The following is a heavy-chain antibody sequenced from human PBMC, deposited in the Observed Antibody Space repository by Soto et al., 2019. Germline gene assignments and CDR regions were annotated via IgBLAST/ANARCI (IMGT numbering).Heavy chain of an antibody. D-gene: IGHD4-17*01. CDR3: AKDAPEDDYCDYDGLYYGLDF. J-gene: IGHJ6*02. V-gene: IGHV3-23*01. CDR2: ISGSGGLT. CDR1: GFTFTTYA. Sequence: PGGSLRLSCAASGFTFTTYAMTWVRQAPGKGLEWVSTISGSGGLTYYADSVKGRFTISRDNSKNTLYVQMNSLRAEDTAVYYCAKDAPEDDYCDYDGLYYGLDFWGQGTTVTVSS.